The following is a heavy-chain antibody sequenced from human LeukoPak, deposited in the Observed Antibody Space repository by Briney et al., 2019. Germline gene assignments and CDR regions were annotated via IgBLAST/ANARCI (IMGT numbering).Heavy chain of an antibody. CDR2: IYTSGSI. J-gene: IGHJ4*02. CDR1: GGSIRNYF. CDR3: VGESKTYDGSGYYHDY. D-gene: IGHD3-22*01. Sequence: PSETLSLTCSVSGGSIRNYFWSWIRQPAGKGLEWIGRIYTSGSIDYKPSLRSRVTMSVDTSRNQFSLKLTSVTAADTAVYYCVGESKTYDGSGYYHDYWGQGTLVTVSS. V-gene: IGHV4-4*07.